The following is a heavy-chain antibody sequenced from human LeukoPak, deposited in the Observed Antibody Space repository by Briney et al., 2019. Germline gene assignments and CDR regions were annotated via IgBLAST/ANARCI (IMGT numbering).Heavy chain of an antibody. CDR1: GFTFSSYA. V-gene: IGHV3-23*01. CDR2: ISGSGGST. CDR3: AKETDFWSGYYGTDY. J-gene: IGHJ4*02. Sequence: SGGSLRLSCAASGFTFSSYAMSWVRQAPGKGLEWVSAISGSGGSTYYADSVKGRFTISRDNSKNTLYLQMNSLRAEDTAVYYCAKETDFWSGYYGTDYWGQGTLVTVSS. D-gene: IGHD3-3*01.